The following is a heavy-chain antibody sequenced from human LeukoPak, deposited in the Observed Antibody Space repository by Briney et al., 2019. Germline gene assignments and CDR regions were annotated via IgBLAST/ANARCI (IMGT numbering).Heavy chain of an antibody. D-gene: IGHD4-17*01. Sequence: AGGSLRLSCAASGFTFSSSAMSWVRQAPGKGLEWVSAISGSGTSTYYADSVKGRFTISRDNAKNSLYLQMNSLRAEDTAVYYCARGGFYGDYVGYWGQGTLVTVSS. CDR1: GFTFSSSA. J-gene: IGHJ4*02. CDR3: ARGGFYGDYVGY. CDR2: ISGSGTST. V-gene: IGHV3-23*01.